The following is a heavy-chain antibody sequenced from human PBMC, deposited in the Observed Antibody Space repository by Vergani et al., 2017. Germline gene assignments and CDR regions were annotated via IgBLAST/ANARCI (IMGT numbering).Heavy chain of an antibody. Sequence: QVQLVQSGAEVKKPGSSVKVSCKASGGTFSSYAISWVRQAPGQGLEWMGGIIPIFGTANYAQKFQGRVTITADESTSTAYMELSSLRSEDTAVYYCAVGGIAAAGTRGRDHEQIDYWGQGTLVTVSS. V-gene: IGHV1-69*01. CDR2: IIPIFGTA. D-gene: IGHD6-13*01. CDR1: GGTFSSYA. J-gene: IGHJ4*02. CDR3: AVGGIAAAGTRGRDHEQIDY.